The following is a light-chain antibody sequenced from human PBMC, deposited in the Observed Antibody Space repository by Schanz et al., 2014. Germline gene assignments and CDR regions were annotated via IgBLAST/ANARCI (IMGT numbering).Light chain of an antibody. V-gene: IGKV1-5*01. CDR2: GAS. CDR3: QHYNSYPWT. CDR1: QSISSW. Sequence: DIQMTQSPSTLSASVGDRVTITCRACQSISSWLAWYQQKPGKAPKLLIYGASSLESGVPSRFSGSGSGTEFTLTVSSLQPDDFATYYCQHYNSYPWTFGPGTKVEIE. J-gene: IGKJ1*01.